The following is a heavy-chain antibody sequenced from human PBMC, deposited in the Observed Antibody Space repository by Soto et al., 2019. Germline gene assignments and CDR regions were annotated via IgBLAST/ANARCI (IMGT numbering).Heavy chain of an antibody. CDR2: INPGGGNT. D-gene: IGHD4-17*01. V-gene: IGHV1-46*01. Sequence: ASVKVSCKTSGYTFTSHPIHWVRQALGQRLEWMGIINPGGGNTSYAQKFQDRVTMTRDTFTSTVYMELSSLRSEDTAVYYCAREWDNGDYNLDYWGQGTLVTVSS. CDR3: AREWDNGDYNLDY. J-gene: IGHJ4*02. CDR1: GYTFTSHP.